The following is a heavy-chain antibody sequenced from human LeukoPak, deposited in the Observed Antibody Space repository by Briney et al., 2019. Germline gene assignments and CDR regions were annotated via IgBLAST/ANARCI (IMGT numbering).Heavy chain of an antibody. V-gene: IGHV3-23*01. CDR2: ITGSGGTT. CDR1: GFTFGNYG. Sequence: PGGSLRLSCAAPGFTFGNYGMSWVRQAPGKGLEWVSSITGSGGTTYYADSVKGRFTISTDKFKNTLYLQMNSLRADDTAVYFCAKGHIDSHYLYFDSWGPGTLVTVSS. CDR3: AKGHIDSHYLYFDS. D-gene: IGHD2/OR15-2a*01. J-gene: IGHJ4*02.